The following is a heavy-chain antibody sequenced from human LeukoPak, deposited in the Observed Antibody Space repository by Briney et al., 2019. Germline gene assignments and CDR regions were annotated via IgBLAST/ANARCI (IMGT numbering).Heavy chain of an antibody. CDR2: IKQDGSEK. J-gene: IGHJ4*02. CDR3: ARGGTLWFGESRFDY. CDR1: GFTFSSYW. V-gene: IGHV3-7*03. D-gene: IGHD3-10*01. Sequence: GGSLRLSCAASGFTFSSYWMSWVRQAPGKGLEWVANIKQDGSEKYYVDSVKGRFTISRDNAKNSLYLQMNSLRAEDTAVYHCARGGTLWFGESRFDYWGQGTLVTVSS.